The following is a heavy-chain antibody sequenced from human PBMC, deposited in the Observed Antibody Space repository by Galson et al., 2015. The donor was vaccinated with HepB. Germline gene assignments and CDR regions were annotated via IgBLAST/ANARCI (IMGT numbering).Heavy chain of an antibody. V-gene: IGHV3-7*03. CDR3: ARGNPVYGSGSSYYYYYYGMDV. J-gene: IGHJ6*02. Sequence: SLRLSCAASGFTFSSYWMSWVRQAPGKGLEWVANIKQDGSEKYYVDSVKGRFTISRDNAKNSLYLQMNSLRAEDTAVYYCARGNPVYGSGSSYYYYYYGMDVWGQGTTVTVSS. CDR1: GFTFSSYW. D-gene: IGHD3-10*01. CDR2: IKQDGSEK.